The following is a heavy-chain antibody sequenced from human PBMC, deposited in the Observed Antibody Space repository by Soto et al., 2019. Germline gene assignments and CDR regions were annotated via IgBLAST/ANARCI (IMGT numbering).Heavy chain of an antibody. J-gene: IGHJ6*02. CDR1: GGTFSSYT. Sequence: SVKVSCKASGGTFSSYTISWVRQAPGQGLEWMGRIIPILGIANYAQKFQGRVTITADKSTSTAYMELSSLRSEDTAVYYCARAGYCSSTSCPSSSQVDGMDVWGQGTTVTVS. CDR2: IIPILGIA. CDR3: ARAGYCSSTSCPSSSQVDGMDV. D-gene: IGHD2-2*01. V-gene: IGHV1-69*02.